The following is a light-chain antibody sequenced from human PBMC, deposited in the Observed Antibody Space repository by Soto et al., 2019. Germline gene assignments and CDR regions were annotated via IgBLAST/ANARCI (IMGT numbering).Light chain of an antibody. Sequence: EIVLTQSPGTLSLSPGERATLSCRASQSVSSSYLAWYQQKPGQAPRLLIYGASSRATGIPDRFSGSGSGTDFTLTISRLEPEDFAVYYCQQYGNSPPWTFGQGTNVEIK. CDR3: QQYGNSPPWT. J-gene: IGKJ1*01. V-gene: IGKV3-20*01. CDR2: GAS. CDR1: QSVSSSY.